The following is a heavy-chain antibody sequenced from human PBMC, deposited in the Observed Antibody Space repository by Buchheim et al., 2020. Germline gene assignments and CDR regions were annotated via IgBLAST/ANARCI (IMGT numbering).Heavy chain of an antibody. CDR1: GGSISSYY. CDR2: IYYSGST. D-gene: IGHD3-3*01. CDR3: ARSPPPSNYDFWSGYPPYNYYYYMDV. J-gene: IGHJ6*03. Sequence: QVQLQESGPGLVKPSETLSLTCTVSGGSISSYYWSWIRQPPGKGLEWIGYIYYSGSTNYNPSLKSRVTISVDTPKNQFPLKLSSVTAADTAVYYCARSPPPSNYDFWSGYPPYNYYYYMDVWGKGTT. V-gene: IGHV4-59*01.